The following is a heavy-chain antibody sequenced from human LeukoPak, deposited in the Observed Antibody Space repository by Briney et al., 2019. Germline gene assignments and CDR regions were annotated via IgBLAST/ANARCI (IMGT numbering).Heavy chain of an antibody. CDR1: GFTFGVYA. J-gene: IGHJ4*02. D-gene: IGHD3-22*01. CDR2: IRWNSGSI. V-gene: IGHV3-9*01. CDR3: AQDVFYSSGYYFDY. Sequence: SLRLSCAASGFTFGVYAMQGVRHAPGEGLEWVSGIRWNSGSIGYADPGHRRVPISRDHAQNPLYLQMNSLRPEDTALYYCAQDVFYSSGYYFDYWGQGTLVTVSS.